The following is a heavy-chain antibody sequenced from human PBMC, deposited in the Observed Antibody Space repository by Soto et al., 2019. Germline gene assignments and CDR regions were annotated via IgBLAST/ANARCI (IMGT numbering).Heavy chain of an antibody. CDR3: ARLEMATDYDY. CDR2: ISGSGGST. V-gene: IGHV3-23*01. Sequence: SLTLSCAASGFTFSSYAMSWVRQAPGKGLEWVSAISGSGGSTYYADSVKGRFTISRDNSKNTLYLQMNSLRAEDTAVYYCARLEMATDYDYWGQGTLVTVSS. D-gene: IGHD5-12*01. CDR1: GFTFSSYA. J-gene: IGHJ4*02.